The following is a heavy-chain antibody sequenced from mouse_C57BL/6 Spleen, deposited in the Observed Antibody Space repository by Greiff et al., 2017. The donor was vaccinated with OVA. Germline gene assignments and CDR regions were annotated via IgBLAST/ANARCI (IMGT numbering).Heavy chain of an antibody. CDR3: TRYYYGSRRYFDY. CDR1: GFNIKDYY. D-gene: IGHD1-1*01. Sequence: EVQRVESGAELVRPGASVKLSCTASGFNIKDYYMHWVKQRPEQGLEWIGRIDPEDGDTEYAPKFQGKATMTADTSSNTAYLQLSSLTSEDTAVYYCTRYYYGSRRYFDYWGQGTTLTVSS. V-gene: IGHV14-1*01. J-gene: IGHJ2*01. CDR2: IDPEDGDT.